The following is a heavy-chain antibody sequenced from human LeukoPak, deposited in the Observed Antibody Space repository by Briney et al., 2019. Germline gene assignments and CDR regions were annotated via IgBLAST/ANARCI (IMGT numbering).Heavy chain of an antibody. J-gene: IGHJ4*02. V-gene: IGHV1-46*01. Sequence: ASVKVSCKASGYTFTSYYMHFVRQAPGQGLEWMGAIIPGGGHTALSQKFQGRLTLTRDTSTVTVYMEVTSLTSEDTAFYYCAREGPPGSHAFYFDYWGQGTLVTVSS. CDR1: GYTFTSYY. CDR3: AREGPPGSHAFYFDY. D-gene: IGHD3-10*01. CDR2: IIPGGGHT.